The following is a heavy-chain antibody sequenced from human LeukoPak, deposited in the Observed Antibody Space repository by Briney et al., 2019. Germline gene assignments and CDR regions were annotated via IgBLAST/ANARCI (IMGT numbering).Heavy chain of an antibody. CDR2: ISGGGGST. V-gene: IGHV3-23*01. Sequence: GGSLRLSCAASGFTFSSYAMSWVRRAPGKGLEWVSGISGGGGSTYYADSVKGRFTISRDNSQNTLYLQMNSLRADDTAVYYCAKSSSGYDLLNFDSWGQGTLVTVSS. D-gene: IGHD5-12*01. CDR1: GFTFSSYA. CDR3: AKSSSGYDLLNFDS. J-gene: IGHJ4*02.